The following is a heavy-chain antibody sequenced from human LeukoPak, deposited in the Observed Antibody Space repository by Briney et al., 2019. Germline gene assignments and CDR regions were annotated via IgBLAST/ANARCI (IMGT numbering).Heavy chain of an antibody. Sequence: GGSLRLSCAASEFAFSTYWMSWVRQAPGKGREWVANIKHDGGEDYYVDSVKGRFTIFRDNANNALFLQMSSLRAEDTALYYCARLAYCGADCYYNWFDFWGQGTLVTVSS. J-gene: IGHJ5*01. D-gene: IGHD2-21*02. V-gene: IGHV3-7*01. CDR2: IKHDGGED. CDR1: EFAFSTYW. CDR3: ARLAYCGADCYYNWFDF.